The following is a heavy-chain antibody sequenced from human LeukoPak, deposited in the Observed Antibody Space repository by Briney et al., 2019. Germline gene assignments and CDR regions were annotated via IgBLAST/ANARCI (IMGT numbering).Heavy chain of an antibody. D-gene: IGHD3-3*01. J-gene: IGHJ3*02. CDR3: ARAPPPNNYDFWSGYHKDAFDI. V-gene: IGHV3-74*01. Sequence: GGSLRLSCAASGFTFSSYWMHWVRQAPGKGLVWVSRINSDGSSTSYADSVKGRFTISRDNAKNTLYLQMNSLRAEDTAVYYCARAPPPNNYDFWSGYHKDAFDIWGQGTMVTVSS. CDR1: GFTFSSYW. CDR2: INSDGSST.